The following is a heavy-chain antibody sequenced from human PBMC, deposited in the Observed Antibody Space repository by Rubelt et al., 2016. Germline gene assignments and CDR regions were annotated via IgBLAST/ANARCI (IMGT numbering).Heavy chain of an antibody. CDR3: ARGLARAAAAPRRLWFDP. Sequence: QVQLQQWGAGLLKPSETLSLTCAVYGGSFSGYYWSWIRQPPGKGLEWIGEINHSGSTNYNPSLKSRVTISVNTSKNQCSLKLSSVTAADTAVYYCARGLARAAAAPRRLWFDPRGQGTLVTVSS. CDR2: INHSGST. J-gene: IGHJ5*02. CDR1: GGSFSGYY. V-gene: IGHV4-34*01. D-gene: IGHD6-13*01.